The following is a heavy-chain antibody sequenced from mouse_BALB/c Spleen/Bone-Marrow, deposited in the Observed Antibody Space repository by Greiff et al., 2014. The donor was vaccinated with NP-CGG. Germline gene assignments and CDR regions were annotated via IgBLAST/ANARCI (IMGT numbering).Heavy chain of an antibody. CDR2: IDPNYDST. CDR1: GYTFTDYN. CDR3: ARWGFGDPFAY. V-gene: IGHV1-18*01. J-gene: IGHJ3*01. D-gene: IGHD2-13*01. Sequence: EVQLQQSGAELVKPGASVKISCKASGYTFTDYNMYWVKQSPGKSLEWVGHIDPNYDSTTYNQKFKGKATLTVDKSSSTAYMELRSLTSEDTAVYYCARWGFGDPFAYWGQGTLVTVCA.